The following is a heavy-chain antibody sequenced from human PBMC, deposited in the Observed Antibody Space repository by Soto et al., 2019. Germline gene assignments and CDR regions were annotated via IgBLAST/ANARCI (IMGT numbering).Heavy chain of an antibody. D-gene: IGHD6-13*01. CDR2: IWYDGSNK. CDR1: GFTFSSYG. J-gene: IGHJ6*02. CDR3: AREDGSSWYNYYYGMDV. Sequence: PGGSLRLSCAASGFTFSSYGMHWVRQAPGKGLEWVAVIWYDGSNKYYADSVKGRFTISRDNSKNTLYLQMNSLRAEDTAMYYCAREDGSSWYNYYYGMDVWGQGTTVTVSS. V-gene: IGHV3-33*01.